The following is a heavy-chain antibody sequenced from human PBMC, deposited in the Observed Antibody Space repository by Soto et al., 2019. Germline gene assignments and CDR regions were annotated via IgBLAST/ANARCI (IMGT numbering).Heavy chain of an antibody. D-gene: IGHD5-12*01. V-gene: IGHV1-69*12. CDR2: IIPIFGTT. CDR1: GGTFSNYP. CDR3: ARGNHRWLQLWYFDL. J-gene: IGHJ2*01. Sequence: QVQLVQSGAEVKKPGSSVKVSCKASGGTFSNYPISWVRQAPGQGLEWMGGIIPIFGTTNYAQEFQGRVTITADESTSTAYMELSSLRSEDTAVFYCARGNHRWLQLWYFDLWGRGTLVTVSS.